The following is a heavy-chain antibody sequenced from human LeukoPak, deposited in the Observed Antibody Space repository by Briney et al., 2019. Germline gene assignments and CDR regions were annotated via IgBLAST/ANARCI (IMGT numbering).Heavy chain of an antibody. CDR3: ARGINDYGGTNRFDP. CDR2: INPSGGST. Sequence: ASVKVSCKASGYIFTSYYMHWVRQAPGQGLEWMGIINPSGGSTSYTQKFQGRVTMTRDTSTSTVYMELSSLRSEDTAVYYCARGINDYGGTNRFDPWGQGTLVTVSS. J-gene: IGHJ5*02. V-gene: IGHV1-46*01. CDR1: GYIFTSYY. D-gene: IGHD4-23*01.